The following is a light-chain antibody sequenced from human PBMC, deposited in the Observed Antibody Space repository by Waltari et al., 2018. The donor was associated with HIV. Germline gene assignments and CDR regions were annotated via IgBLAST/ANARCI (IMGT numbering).Light chain of an antibody. Sequence: QSALTQPPSASGSPGQSVTISCTGTSSDVGGYNYVSWDQQHPGKAPELMVYEVSKRPSGVPDRCSGSKSGNTASLTVSGLQAEDEADYYCSSYAGSSNVVFGGGTKLTVL. CDR1: SSDVGGYNY. CDR2: EVS. V-gene: IGLV2-8*01. CDR3: SSYAGSSNVV. J-gene: IGLJ2*01.